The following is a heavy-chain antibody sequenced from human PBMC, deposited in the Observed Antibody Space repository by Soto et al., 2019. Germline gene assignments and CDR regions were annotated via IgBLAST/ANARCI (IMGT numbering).Heavy chain of an antibody. CDR3: ARVSDYYDTSGYYYGAFDI. D-gene: IGHD3-22*01. CDR1: GFTFSDYY. Sequence: VQLVESGGTLVKPGGSLRLSCAVSGFTFSDYYMSWIRQAPGKGLEWISFMSTSGSTIYYADSVKGRFTVSRDNAKNALYMQMSSLRAEDTAVYYSARVSDYYDTSGYYYGAFDIWGQGTRVTVSS. V-gene: IGHV3-11*01. J-gene: IGHJ3*02. CDR2: MSTSGSTI.